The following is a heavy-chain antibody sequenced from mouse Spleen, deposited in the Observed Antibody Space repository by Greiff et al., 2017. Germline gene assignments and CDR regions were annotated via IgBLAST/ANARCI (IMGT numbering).Heavy chain of an antibody. J-gene: IGHJ4*01. Sequence: EVKLVESGGGLVKPGGFLKLSCAASGFTFSDYGMHWVRQAPEKGLEWVAYISSGSSTIYYADTVKGRFTISRDNAKNTLFLQMTSLRSEDTAMYYCANDYYGSSYDYAMDYWGQGTSVTVSS. CDR1: GFTFSDYG. V-gene: IGHV5-17*01. CDR2: ISSGSSTI. D-gene: IGHD1-1*01. CDR3: ANDYYGSSYDYAMDY.